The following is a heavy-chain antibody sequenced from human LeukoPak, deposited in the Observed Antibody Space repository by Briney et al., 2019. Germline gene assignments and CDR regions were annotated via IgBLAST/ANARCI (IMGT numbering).Heavy chain of an antibody. CDR1: GYTFTNYY. D-gene: IGHD3-9*01. CDR3: AAEYYDILTGYSPFDY. V-gene: IGHV1-46*01. Sequence: ASVKVSCKASGYTFTNYYLHWVRQAPGQGLEWMGIINPSAGSTSYAQKFQGRVTMTRDTSTSTVYMELSSLRSEDTAVYYCAAEYYDILTGYSPFDYWGQGTLVTVSS. CDR2: INPSAGST. J-gene: IGHJ4*02.